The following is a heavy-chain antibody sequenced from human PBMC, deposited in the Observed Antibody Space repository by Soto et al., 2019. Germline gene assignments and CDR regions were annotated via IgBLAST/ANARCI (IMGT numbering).Heavy chain of an antibody. CDR3: ARHVPAAGYYYGMDV. CDR2: IIPIFGTA. CDR1: GGTFSSYA. D-gene: IGHD2-2*01. J-gene: IGHJ6*02. V-gene: IGHV1-69*12. Sequence: QVQLVQSGAEVKKPGSSVKVSCKASGGTFSSYAISWVRQDHGQGLEWMGGIIPIFGTANYAQKFQGRVRITAEQSTSTAYMELSSLRSEHTAVYYCARHVPAAGYYYGMDVWGQGTTVTVSS.